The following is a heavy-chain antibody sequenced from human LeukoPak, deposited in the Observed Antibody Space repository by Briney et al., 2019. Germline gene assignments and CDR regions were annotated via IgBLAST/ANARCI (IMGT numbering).Heavy chain of an antibody. J-gene: IGHJ6*02. CDR2: VIPIFGTA. CDR1: GGTFSSYA. Sequence: SVKVSCKASGGTFSSYAISWVRQAPGQGLEWMGGVIPIFGTANYAQKFQGRVTITADESTSTAYMELSSLRSRDTAVYYCATENDYGDYRNVWGQGTTVTVSS. CDR3: ATENDYGDYRNV. D-gene: IGHD4-17*01. V-gene: IGHV1-69*13.